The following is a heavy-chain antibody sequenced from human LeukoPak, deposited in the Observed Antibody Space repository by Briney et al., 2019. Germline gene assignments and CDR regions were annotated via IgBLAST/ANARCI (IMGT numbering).Heavy chain of an antibody. CDR3: ARDLELNWNSTPGHFDY. D-gene: IGHD1-7*01. V-gene: IGHV3-30*04. Sequence: GGSLRLSCAASGFTFSSYAMHWVRQAPGKGLEWVAVISYDGSNKYYADSVKGRFTISRDNSKNTLYLQMNSLRAEDTAVYYCARDLELNWNSTPGHFDYWGQGTLVTVSS. CDR2: ISYDGSNK. CDR1: GFTFSSYA. J-gene: IGHJ4*02.